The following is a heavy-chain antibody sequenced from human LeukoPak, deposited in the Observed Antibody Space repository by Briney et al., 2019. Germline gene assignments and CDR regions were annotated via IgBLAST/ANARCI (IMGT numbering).Heavy chain of an antibody. Sequence: GGSLRPSCAASGFTFSSYGMHWVRQAPGKGLEWVAFIRYDGSNKYYADSVKGRFTISRDNSKNTLYLQMNSLRAEDTAVYYCAKDGVRFLEWLLPSYFDYWGQGTLVTVSP. CDR3: AKDGVRFLEWLLPSYFDY. CDR1: GFTFSSYG. J-gene: IGHJ4*02. CDR2: IRYDGSNK. D-gene: IGHD3-3*01. V-gene: IGHV3-30*02.